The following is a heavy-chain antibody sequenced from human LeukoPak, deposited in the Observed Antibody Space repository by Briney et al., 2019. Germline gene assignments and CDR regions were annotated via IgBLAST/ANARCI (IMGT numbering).Heavy chain of an antibody. CDR2: ISGSGGST. CDR1: GFTFSSYA. CDR3: ASVVVWVVFGGFDP. J-gene: IGHJ5*02. V-gene: IGHV3-23*01. Sequence: GGSLRLSCAASGFTFSSYAMTWVPQTPGKGLEWVSAISGSGGSTYYADSVKGRFTISRDNSKNTLYLQMNSLSAEDTAVYYCASVVVWVVFGGFDPWGQGTLVTVSS. D-gene: IGHD2-15*01.